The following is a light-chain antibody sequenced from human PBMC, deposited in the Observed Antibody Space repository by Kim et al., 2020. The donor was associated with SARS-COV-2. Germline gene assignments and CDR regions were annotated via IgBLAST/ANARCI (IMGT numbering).Light chain of an antibody. J-gene: IGLJ2*01. V-gene: IGLV3-25*03. CDR2: KDS. CDR3: QSADSAGTVVV. CDR1: ALPKQY. Sequence: SPGQTARITCSGDALPKQYAYWYQQKPGQAPVLVIYKDSERPSGIPERFSGSSSGTTVTLTISGVQAEDEADYYCQSADSAGTVVVFGGGTKLTVL.